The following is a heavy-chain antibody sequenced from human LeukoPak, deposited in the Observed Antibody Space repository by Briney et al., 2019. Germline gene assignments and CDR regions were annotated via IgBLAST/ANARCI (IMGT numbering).Heavy chain of an antibody. J-gene: IGHJ5*02. CDR1: GDSVSSNSAA. Sequence: SQTLSLTCAISGDSVSSNSAAWNWIRQSPSRGLEWLGRTYYRSKWYNDYAVSVKSRITINPDTSKNQFSLQLNSVTPEDTATYYCAQVDHDRAPYSQRGPQNWFDPWGQGTRVTVSS. V-gene: IGHV6-1*01. CDR2: TYYRSKWYN. CDR3: AQVDHDRAPYSQRGPQNWFDP. D-gene: IGHD2-21*01.